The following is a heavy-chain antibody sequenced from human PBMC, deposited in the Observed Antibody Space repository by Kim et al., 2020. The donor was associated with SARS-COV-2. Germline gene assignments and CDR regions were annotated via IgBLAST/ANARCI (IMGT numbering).Heavy chain of an antibody. CDR3: ACTLKQQLVPYYFYYYGMDV. J-gene: IGHJ6*02. D-gene: IGHD6-13*01. Sequence: SVKVSCKASGGTFSSYAISWVRQAPGQGLEWMGGIIPIFGTANYAQKFQGRVTITADESTSTAYMELSSLRSEDTAVYYCACTLKQQLVPYYFYYYGMDVWGQRTTVTVSS. V-gene: IGHV1-69*13. CDR2: IIPIFGTA. CDR1: GGTFSSYA.